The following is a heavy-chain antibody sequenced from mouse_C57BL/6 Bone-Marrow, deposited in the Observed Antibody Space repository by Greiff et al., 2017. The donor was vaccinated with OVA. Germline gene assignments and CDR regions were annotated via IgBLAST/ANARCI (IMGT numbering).Heavy chain of an antibody. CDR1: GYTFTDYY. V-gene: IGHV1-76*01. CDR2: IYPGSGNT. D-gene: IGHD1-1*01. J-gene: IGHJ2*01. Sequence: QVQLQQSGAELVRPGASVKLSCKASGYTFTDYYINWVKQRPGQGLEWIARIYPGSGNTHYNEKFKGKATLTAEKSSSTAYMQLSSLTSGDSAVYFCARRYFFDYWGQGTTLTVSS. CDR3: ARRYFFDY.